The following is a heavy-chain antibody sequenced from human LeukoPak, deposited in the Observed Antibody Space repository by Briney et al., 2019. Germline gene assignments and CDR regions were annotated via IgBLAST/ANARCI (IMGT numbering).Heavy chain of an antibody. V-gene: IGHV3-33*01. CDR3: ARDRNWATRNWYFDL. J-gene: IGHJ2*01. CDR1: GFTFSNYG. Sequence: GGSLRLSCAASGFTFSNYGMHWVRQAPGKGLEWVGVIWYDGGNKYHGDSVKGRFTISRDNSQNTLSLQMDSLRAEDTAIYYCARDRNWATRNWYFDLWGRGTLVTVSS. CDR2: IWYDGGNK. D-gene: IGHD5-24*01.